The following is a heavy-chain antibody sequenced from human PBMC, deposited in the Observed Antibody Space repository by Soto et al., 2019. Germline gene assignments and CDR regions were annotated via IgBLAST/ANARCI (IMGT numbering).Heavy chain of an antibody. Sequence: QVQLQESGPGLVKPSETLSLTCSVSGGSISSYYWSWIRQPPGKGLEWIGFIYSSGSTNYNPSLKSRPTISLDTSKNQFSLKLSSVTAADTAVYYCARGGLLEWLSYYYMDVWGKGTTVTVSS. CDR2: IYSSGST. D-gene: IGHD3-3*01. V-gene: IGHV4-59*01. CDR3: ARGGLLEWLSYYYMDV. CDR1: GGSISSYY. J-gene: IGHJ6*03.